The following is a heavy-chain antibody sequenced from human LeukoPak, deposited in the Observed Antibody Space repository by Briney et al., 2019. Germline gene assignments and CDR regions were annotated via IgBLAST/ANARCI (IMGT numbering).Heavy chain of an antibody. CDR1: GFTVGKSW. D-gene: IGHD7-27*01. J-gene: IGHJ4*02. V-gene: IGHV3-7*01. CDR2: MNSDGSVK. Sequence: RSGRSLTPARVVSGFTVGKSWMGSISHDPGNWLEWGEEMNSDGSVKSYLDSVKGLYTIARDKTKKSLYLQMNSLRDEDTAVYYCTRDPGWGGIDYWGQGTLVTVSS. CDR3: TRDPGWGGIDY.